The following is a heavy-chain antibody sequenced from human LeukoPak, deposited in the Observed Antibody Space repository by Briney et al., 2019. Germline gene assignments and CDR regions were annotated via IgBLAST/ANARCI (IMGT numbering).Heavy chain of an antibody. CDR1: GFTFSGFW. CDR2: INSDGSEG. V-gene: IGHV3-7*03. Sequence: GGSLRLSCAVSGFTFSGFWMSWSRQARGKGLEWVASINSDGSEGYYADVVKGRFTISRDNAKNSLYLQINSLRAEDTAVYYCARSSYSSSSSVWGQGTMVTVSS. D-gene: IGHD6-6*01. J-gene: IGHJ3*01. CDR3: ARSSYSSSSSV.